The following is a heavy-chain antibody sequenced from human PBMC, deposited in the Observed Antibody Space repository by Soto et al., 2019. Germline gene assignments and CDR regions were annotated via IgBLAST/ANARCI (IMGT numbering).Heavy chain of an antibody. Sequence: SSETLSLTCTVSGGSISSYYWSWIRQPPGKGLEWIGYIYYSGSTNYNPSLKSRVTISVDTSKNQFSLKLSSVTAADTAVYYCARDRGLGSSWYRSWFDPWGQGTLVTVPQ. CDR3: ARDRGLGSSWYRSWFDP. V-gene: IGHV4-59*01. CDR2: IYYSGST. CDR1: GGSISSYY. J-gene: IGHJ5*02. D-gene: IGHD6-13*01.